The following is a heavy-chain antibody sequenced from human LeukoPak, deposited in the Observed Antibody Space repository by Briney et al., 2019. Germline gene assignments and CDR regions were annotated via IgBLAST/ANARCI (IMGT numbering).Heavy chain of an antibody. CDR1: GGSISSGGYY. J-gene: IGHJ4*02. CDR3: ARDSGGHYHFDY. Sequence: PSETLSLTCTVSGGSISSGGYYWSWIRQPPGKGLGWIVYIYYSGSTYYNPSLKSRVIISVDTSKNQISLKLSSVTAADTAVYYCARDSGGHYHFDYWGQGTLVTVSS. CDR2: IYYSGST. D-gene: IGHD3-10*01. V-gene: IGHV4-31*03.